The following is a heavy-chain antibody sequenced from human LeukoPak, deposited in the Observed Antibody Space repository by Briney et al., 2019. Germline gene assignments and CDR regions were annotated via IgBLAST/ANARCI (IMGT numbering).Heavy chain of an antibody. D-gene: IGHD3-22*01. CDR3: AKRGVVIRVILVGFHKEAYYFDS. Sequence: GGSLRLSCAVSGVTLSNYGMSWVRQAPGKGLEWVAGISGSGGSTNYADSVKGRFIISRDSPKNTLYLQMNSLRAEDTAMYLCAKRGVVIRVILVGFHKEAYYFDSWGQGALVTVSS. CDR1: GVTLSNYG. CDR2: ISGSGGST. V-gene: IGHV3-23*01. J-gene: IGHJ4*02.